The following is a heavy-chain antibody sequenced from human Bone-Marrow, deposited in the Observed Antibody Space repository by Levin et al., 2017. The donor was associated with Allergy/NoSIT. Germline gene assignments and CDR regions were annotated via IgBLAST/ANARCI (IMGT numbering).Heavy chain of an antibody. D-gene: IGHD3-10*01. J-gene: IGHJ4*02. CDR2: ISSSGSSK. CDR3: ARGGATIAMVQGAPFDN. CDR1: GFTFSDYY. Sequence: GGSLRLSCAASGFTFSDYYMSWIRQAPGKGLEWLSSISSSGSSKYSADSLKGRFTISRDNAKNSVDLLMDSLRGEDTAVYYCARGGATIAMVQGAPFDNWGQGTLVTVAS. V-gene: IGHV3-11*01.